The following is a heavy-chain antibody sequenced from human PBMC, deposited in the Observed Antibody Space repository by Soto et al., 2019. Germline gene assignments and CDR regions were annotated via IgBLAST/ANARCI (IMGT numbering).Heavy chain of an antibody. CDR1: GDSVSSNSAA. CDR2: TYYRSKWYN. D-gene: IGHD6-19*01. J-gene: IGHJ6*02. CDR3: ARGKTVAVAGTVPFYYYYYGMDV. V-gene: IGHV6-1*01. Sequence: PSQTLSLTXAISGDSVSSNSAAWNWIRQSPSRGLEWLGRTYYRSKWYNDYAVSVKSRITINPDTSKNQFSLQLNSVTPEDTAVYYCARGKTVAVAGTVPFYYYYYGMDVWGQGTTVTVSS.